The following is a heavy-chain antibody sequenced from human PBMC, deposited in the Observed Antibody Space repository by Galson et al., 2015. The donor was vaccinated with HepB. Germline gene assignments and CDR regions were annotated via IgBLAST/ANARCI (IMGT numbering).Heavy chain of an antibody. CDR3: AKEGRSYYDSSGYYFDY. CDR2: ISGSGGST. CDR1: GFTFSSYA. D-gene: IGHD3-22*01. Sequence: SLRLSCAASGFTFSSYAMSWVRQAPGKGLEWVSAISGSGGSTYYADSVKGRFTISRDNSKNTLYLQINSLRAEDTAVYYCAKEGRSYYDSSGYYFDYWGQETLVPVSS. J-gene: IGHJ4*02. V-gene: IGHV3-23*01.